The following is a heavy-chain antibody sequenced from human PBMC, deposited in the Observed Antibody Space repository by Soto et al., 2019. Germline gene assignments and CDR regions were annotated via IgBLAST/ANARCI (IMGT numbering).Heavy chain of an antibody. CDR3: ARDLWGYCGTDCYPLDV. Sequence: SETLSLTCAVSGGSISRYYWSWIRQPPGKGLEWIGYLYNAGSTIYNPSLKSRVTISVDMSQNQFSLNLNYVTAADTAVYYCARDLWGYCGTDCYPLDVWGQGTTVTVSS. D-gene: IGHD2-21*02. V-gene: IGHV4-59*01. J-gene: IGHJ6*02. CDR1: GGSISRYY. CDR2: LYNAGST.